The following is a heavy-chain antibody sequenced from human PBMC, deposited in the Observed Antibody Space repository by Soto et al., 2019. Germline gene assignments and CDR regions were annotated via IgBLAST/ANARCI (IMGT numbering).Heavy chain of an antibody. D-gene: IGHD6-19*01. V-gene: IGHV1-69*01. CDR1: GDIFNNYG. J-gene: IGHJ4*02. CDR3: ASGIAVDRFEF. Sequence: QVQLVQSGAEVKKPGSSVKVSCKASGDIFNNYGLSWVRQAPGQGLECVGGIVPLSGIAKYAQKFQGRVTITADESTSTTYMELTNLQSDDTAIFFCASGIAVDRFEFWGQGTLATVSS. CDR2: IVPLSGIA.